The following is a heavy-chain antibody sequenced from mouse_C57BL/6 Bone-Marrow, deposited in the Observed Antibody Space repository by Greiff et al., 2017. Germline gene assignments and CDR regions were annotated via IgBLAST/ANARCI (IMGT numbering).Heavy chain of an antibody. V-gene: IGHV6-6*01. CDR2: IRNKANNHAT. D-gene: IGHD2-4*01. J-gene: IGHJ3*01. CDR3: THYDYDVFAY. Sequence: EVHLVESGGGLVQPGGSMKLSCAASGFTFSDAWMDWVRQSPEKGLEWVAEIRNKANNHATYYAESVKGRLTISRDDSKSCVYLQRNSLRAEDTVIYYCTHYDYDVFAYWGQGTLVTVSA. CDR1: GFTFSDAW.